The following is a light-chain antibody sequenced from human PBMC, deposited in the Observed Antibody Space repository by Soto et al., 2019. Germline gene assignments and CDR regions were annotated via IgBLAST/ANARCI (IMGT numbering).Light chain of an antibody. V-gene: IGLV2-14*01. Sequence: QSALTQPASVSGSPGQSITISCTGTSSDVGGYNYVSWYQQHPGKAPKLMIYDVSNRPSGVSNRFCGSKSGNTTSLTISGLQAEDEADYYCSSYTSSSTPVFGGGTQLTVL. J-gene: IGLJ3*02. CDR1: SSDVGGYNY. CDR2: DVS. CDR3: SSYTSSSTPV.